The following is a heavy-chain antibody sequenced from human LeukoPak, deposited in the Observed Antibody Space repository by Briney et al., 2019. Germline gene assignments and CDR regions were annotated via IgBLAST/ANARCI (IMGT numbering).Heavy chain of an antibody. CDR3: AKVASPPYSSSWYYFDY. CDR2: ISGGGGST. CDR1: GFTFSSYA. D-gene: IGHD6-13*01. J-gene: IGHJ4*02. Sequence: GESLKISCAASGFTFSSYAMSWVRQAPGKGLEWVSAISGGGGSTYYADSVKGRFTISRDNSKNTLYLQMNSLRAEDTAVYYCAKVASPPYSSSWYYFDYWGQGTLVTVSS. V-gene: IGHV3-23*01.